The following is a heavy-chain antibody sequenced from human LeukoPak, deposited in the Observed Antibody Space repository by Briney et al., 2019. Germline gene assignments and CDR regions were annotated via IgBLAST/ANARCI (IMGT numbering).Heavy chain of an antibody. D-gene: IGHD2-2*01. CDR3: AREGVVVPAVLPYHMDV. CDR1: GGSFSGYY. Sequence: SETLSLTCAVYGGSFSGYYWSWIRQPPGKGLEWIGEINHSGSTNYNPSLKSRVTISVDTSKNQFSLKLSSVTAADTAVYYFAREGVVVPAVLPYHMDVWGKGTTVTVSS. CDR2: INHSGST. V-gene: IGHV4-34*01. J-gene: IGHJ6*03.